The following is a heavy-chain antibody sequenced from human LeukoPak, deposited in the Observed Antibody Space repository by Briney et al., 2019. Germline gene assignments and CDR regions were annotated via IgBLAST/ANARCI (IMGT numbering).Heavy chain of an antibody. CDR1: GGSISSYY. V-gene: IGHV4-4*07. CDR3: ARDVTVTTYFDAFDI. D-gene: IGHD4-17*01. J-gene: IGHJ3*02. Sequence: SETLSLTCTVSGGSISSYYWSWIRQPAGKGLEWIGRIYTSGSTNYNPSLKSRVTMSVDTSKNQFSLKLSSVTAADTAVYYCARDVTVTTYFDAFDIWGQGTMVTVSS. CDR2: IYTSGST.